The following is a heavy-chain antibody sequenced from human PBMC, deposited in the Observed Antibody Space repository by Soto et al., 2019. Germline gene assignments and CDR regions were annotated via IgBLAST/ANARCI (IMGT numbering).Heavy chain of an antibody. CDR1: GFTFSSYA. J-gene: IGHJ4*02. CDR3: AKSWRHIVVVTALDY. CDR2: ISGSGGST. D-gene: IGHD2-21*02. V-gene: IGHV3-23*01. Sequence: EVQLLESGGGLVQPGGSLRLSRAASGFTFSSYAMSWVRQAPGKGLEWVSAISGSGGSTYYADSVKGRFTISRDNSKNTLYLQMNSLRAEDTAVYYCAKSWRHIVVVTALDYWGQGTLVTVSS.